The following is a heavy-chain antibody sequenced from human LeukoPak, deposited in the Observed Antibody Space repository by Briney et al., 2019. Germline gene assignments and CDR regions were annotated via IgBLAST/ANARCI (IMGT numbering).Heavy chain of an antibody. V-gene: IGHV4-59*08. Sequence: SETLSLTCTVSGGSISSYYWGWIRQPPGKGLEWIGYIYYSGSTNYDPSLKSRVTISVDTSKNQFSLKLSSVTAADTAVYYCARSIMVTFGGVPAYYFDYWGQGTLVTVSS. CDR1: GGSISSYY. CDR2: IYYSGST. CDR3: ARSIMVTFGGVPAYYFDY. D-gene: IGHD3-16*01. J-gene: IGHJ4*02.